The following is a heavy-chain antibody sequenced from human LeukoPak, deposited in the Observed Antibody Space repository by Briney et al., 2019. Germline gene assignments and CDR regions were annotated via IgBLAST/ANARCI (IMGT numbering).Heavy chain of an antibody. CDR1: GFSFSSGT. V-gene: IGHV3-21*06. J-gene: IGHJ4*02. D-gene: IGHD4-11*01. CDR3: AKADYRWGGYYFDY. Sequence: GGSLRLSCAASGFSFSSGTMNWVRQAPGKALEWVSSLSGSGRLIWYAGSVKGRFTISRDNAANSLFLQMNSLRVEDTAVYYCAKADYRWGGYYFDYWGQGTLVTVSS. CDR2: LSGSGRLI.